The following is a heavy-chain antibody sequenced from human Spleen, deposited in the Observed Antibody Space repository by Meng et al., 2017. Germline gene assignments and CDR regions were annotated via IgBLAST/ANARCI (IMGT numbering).Heavy chain of an antibody. CDR3: ARDQYFYDSSGYYSDYFDY. CDR2: IYYSGST. Sequence: SETLSLTCTVSGGSISSYYWSWIRQPPGKGLEWIGYIYYSGSTNYNPSLKSRVTISVDTSKNQFSLKLSSVTAADTAVYYCARDQYFYDSSGYYSDYFDYWGLGTMVTVSS. CDR1: GGSISSYY. J-gene: IGHJ4*02. V-gene: IGHV4-59*12. D-gene: IGHD3-22*01.